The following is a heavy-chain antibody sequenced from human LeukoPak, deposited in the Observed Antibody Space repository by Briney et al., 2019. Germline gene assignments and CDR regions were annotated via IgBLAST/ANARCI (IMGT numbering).Heavy chain of an antibody. Sequence: GSLRLSCAASGITFSPLGMNWVRQAPGRGLEWVSYISSGSSTTYYADSVKGRFTISRDSAKNSLYLQMNSLRDEDTAVYYCARGRGLTLSYHYFDYWGQGTLVTVSS. CDR2: ISSGSSTT. J-gene: IGHJ4*02. D-gene: IGHD3-10*01. CDR1: GITFSPLG. V-gene: IGHV3-48*02. CDR3: ARGRGLTLSYHYFDY.